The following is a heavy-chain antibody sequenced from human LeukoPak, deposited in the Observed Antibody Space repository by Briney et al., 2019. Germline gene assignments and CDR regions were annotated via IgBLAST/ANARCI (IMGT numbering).Heavy chain of an antibody. CDR3: AKLAKYFYGSETYYFFEH. Sequence: GGSLRLSCAASGFTFSSYWMSWVRQAPGKGLEWVSNINQYGSEKYYVDSVMGRFTISRDNAKNSLYLQMNSLRVEDTAMYYCAKLAKYFYGSETYYFFEHWGQGTPATASS. CDR2: INQYGSEK. D-gene: IGHD3-10*01. CDR1: GFTFSSYW. V-gene: IGHV3-7*01. J-gene: IGHJ4*02.